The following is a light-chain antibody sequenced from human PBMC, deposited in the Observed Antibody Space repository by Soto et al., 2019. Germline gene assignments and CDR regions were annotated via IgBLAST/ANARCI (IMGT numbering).Light chain of an antibody. V-gene: IGLV2-14*01. CDR3: SSYTSSSTLL. CDR1: SSDVGRYNY. CDR2: DVS. J-gene: IGLJ2*01. Sequence: QAALTQPASVYGSPGQSITISCTGTSSDVGRYNYVSWYQQHPGKAPKLMIYDVSNRPSGVSTRFSGSKSGNTASLTISGLQAEDEADYYCSSYTSSSTLLFGGGTQLTVL.